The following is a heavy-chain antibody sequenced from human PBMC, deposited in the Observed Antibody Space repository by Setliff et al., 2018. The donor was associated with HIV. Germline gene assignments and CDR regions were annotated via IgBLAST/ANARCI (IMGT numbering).Heavy chain of an antibody. V-gene: IGHV4-30-2*01. CDR2: IYHSRST. CDR3: ARSEGYFDL. Sequence: SETLSLTCAVSGGPISSGGYSWSWIRQPPGKGLEWIGYIYHSRSTYYNPSLKSRVTISVDRSKNQFSLKLSSVTAADTAVYYCARSEGYFDLWGRGTLVTVSS. J-gene: IGHJ2*01. CDR1: GGPISSGGYS.